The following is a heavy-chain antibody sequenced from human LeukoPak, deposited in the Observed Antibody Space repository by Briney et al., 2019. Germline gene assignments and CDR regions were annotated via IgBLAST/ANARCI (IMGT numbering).Heavy chain of an antibody. D-gene: IGHD3-10*01. Sequence: SETLSLTCAVSGYSISSGYYWGGIRQAPGKGLEWIGSIYHSGSTYYNPSLKSRVTISVDTSKNQFSLKLSRLTVAVTAAKCFAILWSRKFHMDVGSKGTSVTVSS. CDR2: IYHSGST. V-gene: IGHV4-38-2*01. CDR1: GYSISSGYY. CDR3: AILWSRKFHMDV. J-gene: IGHJ6*03.